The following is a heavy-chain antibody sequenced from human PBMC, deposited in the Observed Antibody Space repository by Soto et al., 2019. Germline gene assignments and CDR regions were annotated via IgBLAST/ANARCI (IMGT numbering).Heavy chain of an antibody. Sequence: AXVKVSCKASGYTFTGYYMHWVRQAPGQGLERMGWINPNSGGTNYAQKFQGWVTMTRDTSISTAYMELSRLRSDDTAVYYCARALAAAGIIYYYGMDVWGQGTTVTVSS. CDR1: GYTFTGYY. CDR3: ARALAAAGIIYYYGMDV. V-gene: IGHV1-2*04. CDR2: INPNSGGT. J-gene: IGHJ6*02. D-gene: IGHD6-13*01.